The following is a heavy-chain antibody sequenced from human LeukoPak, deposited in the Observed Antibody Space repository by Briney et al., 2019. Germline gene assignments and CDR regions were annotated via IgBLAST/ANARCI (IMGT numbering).Heavy chain of an antibody. J-gene: IGHJ5*02. CDR2: INHSGST. CDR1: GFTFSDYY. D-gene: IGHD6-19*01. CDR3: ARPLYSSGLRWFDP. V-gene: IGHV4-34*01. Sequence: GSLRLSCAASGFTFSDYYMSWIRQPPGKGLEWIGEINHSGSTNYNPSLKSRVTISVDTSKNQFSLKLSSVTAADTAVYYCARPLYSSGLRWFDPWGQGTLVTVSS.